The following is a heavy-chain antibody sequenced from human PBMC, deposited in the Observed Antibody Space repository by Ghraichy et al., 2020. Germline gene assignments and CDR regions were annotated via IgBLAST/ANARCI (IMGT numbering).Heavy chain of an antibody. CDR3: ARSKDFWSGYLYYYYGMDV. J-gene: IGHJ6*02. Sequence: SETLSLTCAVYGGSFSGYYWSWIRQPPGKGLEWIGEINHSGSTNYNPSLKSRVTISVDTSKNQFSLKLSSVTAADTAVYYCARSKDFWSGYLYYYYGMDVWGQGTTVTVSS. V-gene: IGHV4-34*01. CDR1: GGSFSGYY. D-gene: IGHD3-3*01. CDR2: INHSGST.